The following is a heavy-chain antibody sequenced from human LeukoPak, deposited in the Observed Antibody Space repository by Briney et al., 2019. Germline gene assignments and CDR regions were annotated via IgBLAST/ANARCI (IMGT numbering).Heavy chain of an antibody. V-gene: IGHV1-18*04. CDR1: GYTFTSYG. Sequence: ASVKVSCKASGYTFTSYGISWVRQALGQGLEWMGWISAYNGNTNYAQKLQGRVTMTTDTSTSTAYMELRSLRSDDTAVYYCARDKGILWFGELLEVDYWGQGTLVTVSS. J-gene: IGHJ4*02. CDR3: ARDKGILWFGELLEVDY. D-gene: IGHD3-10*01. CDR2: ISAYNGNT.